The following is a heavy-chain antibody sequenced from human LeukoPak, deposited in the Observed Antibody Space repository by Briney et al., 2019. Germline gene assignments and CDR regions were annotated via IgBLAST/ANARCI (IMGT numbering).Heavy chain of an antibody. Sequence: PGGSLRLSCAASGFTFSNYMMHWVRQAPGKGLVWVSRIKSDGITITYADSVKGRFTISRDNSKNTLYLQMNSLRDEDTAVYYCAKHRFESGGYHSTDWGQGTLVTVSS. V-gene: IGHV3-74*01. D-gene: IGHD3-22*01. CDR1: GFTFSNYM. J-gene: IGHJ4*02. CDR3: AKHRFESGGYHSTD. CDR2: IKSDGITI.